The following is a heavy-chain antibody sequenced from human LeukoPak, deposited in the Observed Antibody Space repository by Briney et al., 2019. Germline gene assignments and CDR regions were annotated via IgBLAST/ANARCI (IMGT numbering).Heavy chain of an antibody. CDR1: GYTFINYG. CDR3: ARFAFNYYGSGSFYPKNWFDP. V-gene: IGHV1-18*01. D-gene: IGHD3-10*01. J-gene: IGHJ5*02. Sequence: ASVKVSCKASGYTFINYGVTWVRQAPGQGLEWMGWISASNGNTNYAQKLQGRVTMTTDTSTSTAYMELRSLRSDDTAVYYCARFAFNYYGSGSFYPKNWFDPWGQGTLVTVSS. CDR2: ISASNGNT.